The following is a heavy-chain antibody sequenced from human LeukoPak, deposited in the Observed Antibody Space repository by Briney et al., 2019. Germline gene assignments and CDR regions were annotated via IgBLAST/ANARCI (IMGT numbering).Heavy chain of an antibody. J-gene: IGHJ4*02. CDR2: MSDSGSST. V-gene: IGHV3-23*01. CDR1: GFTFSSYA. Sequence: GGSLRLSCAASGFTFSSYAMSWVRQAPGKGLEWVSAMSDSGSSTYYADCVKGRFTISRDNSKNTLYLQMNSLRTEDTAVYYCARPGVGYSSGWYDFYFDYWGQGTLVTVSS. CDR3: ARPGVGYSSGWYDFYFDY. D-gene: IGHD6-19*01.